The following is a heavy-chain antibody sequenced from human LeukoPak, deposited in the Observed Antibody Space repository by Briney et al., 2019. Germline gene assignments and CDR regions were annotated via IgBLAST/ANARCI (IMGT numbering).Heavy chain of an antibody. CDR3: ARQGGYGDFDY. V-gene: IGHV3-21*01. CDR1: GFTFSSYS. CDR2: ISSSGYI. Sequence: GGSLRLSCAASGFTFSSYSMNWVRQAPGKGLEWVSSISSSGYIYYADSLKGRFTISRDNAKNSLYLQMNSLRAEDTAVYFCARQGGYGDFDYWGQGTLVTVSS. J-gene: IGHJ4*02. D-gene: IGHD5-12*01.